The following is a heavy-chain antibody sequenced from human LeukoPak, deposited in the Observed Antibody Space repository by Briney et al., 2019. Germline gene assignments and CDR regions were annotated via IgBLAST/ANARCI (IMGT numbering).Heavy chain of an antibody. J-gene: IGHJ4*02. CDR3: ARVLSSGWPFDY. Sequence: GESLKISCKGSGYRFSSDWIGWVRQMPGKGLEWMGIIYPGDSDARYSPSFQGQVTISADKSISTAYLQWSSLKASDTATYYCARVLSSGWPFDYWGQGTLVIVSS. D-gene: IGHD6-19*01. V-gene: IGHV5-51*01. CDR2: IYPGDSDA. CDR1: GYRFSSDW.